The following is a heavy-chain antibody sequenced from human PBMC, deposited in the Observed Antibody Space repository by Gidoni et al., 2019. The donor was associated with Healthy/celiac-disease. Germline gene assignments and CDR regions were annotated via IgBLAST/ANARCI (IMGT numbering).Heavy chain of an antibody. J-gene: IGHJ3*02. CDR1: GYTFTGYY. CDR3: AREAKQWLVRNAFDI. Sequence: QVQMVQSGAEVKKPGASVKVSCKASGYTFTGYYMHWGRQAPGQGLEWMGWINPNSGGTNYAQKFQGWVTMTRDTSISTAYMELSRLRSDDTAVYYCAREAKQWLVRNAFDIWGKGAMVTVSS. D-gene: IGHD6-19*01. CDR2: INPNSGGT. V-gene: IGHV1-2*04.